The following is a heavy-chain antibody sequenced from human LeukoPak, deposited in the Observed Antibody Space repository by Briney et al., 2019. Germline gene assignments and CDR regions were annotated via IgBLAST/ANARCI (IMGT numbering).Heavy chain of an antibody. D-gene: IGHD5-12*01. J-gene: IGHJ6*03. CDR3: AREGDSGYDFGSHYYYYYMDV. V-gene: IGHV6-1*01. Sequence: SQTLSLTCAISGDSVSSNSAAWNWIRQSPSRGLEWLGRTYYRSKWYNDYAVSVKSRITINPDTSKNQFSLQLNSVTPEDTAVYYCAREGDSGYDFGSHYYYYYMDVWGKGTTVTVSS. CDR1: GDSVSSNSAA. CDR2: TYYRSKWYN.